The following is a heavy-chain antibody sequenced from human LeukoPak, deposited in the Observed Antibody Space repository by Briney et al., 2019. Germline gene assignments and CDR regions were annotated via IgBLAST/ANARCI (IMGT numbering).Heavy chain of an antibody. D-gene: IGHD3-10*01. CDR1: GFTFSGRW. CDR3: ALYTYGYSFDY. J-gene: IGHJ4*02. Sequence: PGGSLRLSCAASGFTFSGRWMSWVRQATGKGPEWVANIKQDGSENHYVDSVKGRFTISRDNAKDSLYLQMNSLRVEDTAVYYCALYTYGYSFDYWGQGALVIVSS. V-gene: IGHV3-7*03. CDR2: IKQDGSEN.